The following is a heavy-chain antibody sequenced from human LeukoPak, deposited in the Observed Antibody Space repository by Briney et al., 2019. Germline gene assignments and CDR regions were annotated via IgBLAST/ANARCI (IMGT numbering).Heavy chain of an antibody. D-gene: IGHD2-21*01. Sequence: GGSLRLSCAASGFNFSDYYMGWIRQAPGKGLEWVSYISSSGSTIYYADSVKGRFTISRDNAKNLLYLQMNSLRAEDTAVYYCAREEVVQKDAFDIWGQGTMVTVSS. CDR2: ISSSGSTI. J-gene: IGHJ3*02. CDR1: GFNFSDYY. CDR3: AREEVVQKDAFDI. V-gene: IGHV3-11*04.